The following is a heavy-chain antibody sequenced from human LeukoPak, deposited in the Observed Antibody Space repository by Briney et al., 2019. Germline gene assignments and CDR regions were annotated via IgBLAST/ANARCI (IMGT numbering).Heavy chain of an antibody. Sequence: PSETLSLTCTVSGGSISSYNWSWIRQPPGKGLEWIGYLYYSGNTNYNPSLKSRVTISIDTSKNQFSLKLSSVTAADTAVYYCARRRYISGQIDYWGQGTLVTVSS. D-gene: IGHD6-19*01. J-gene: IGHJ4*02. CDR2: LYYSGNT. V-gene: IGHV4-59*08. CDR1: GGSISSYN. CDR3: ARRRYISGQIDY.